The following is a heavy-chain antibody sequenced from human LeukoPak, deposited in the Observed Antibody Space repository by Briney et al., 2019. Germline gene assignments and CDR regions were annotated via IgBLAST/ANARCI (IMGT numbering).Heavy chain of an antibody. CDR1: GYTFTSYG. V-gene: IGHV1-69*04. CDR3: ARDHTPEGPSHPFDY. J-gene: IGHJ4*02. Sequence: SVKVSCKASGYTFTSYGISWVRQAPGQGLEWMGRIIPILGIANYAQKFQGRVTITADKSTSTAYMELSSLRSEDTAVYYCARDHTPEGPSHPFDYWGQGTLVTVSS. CDR2: IIPILGIA.